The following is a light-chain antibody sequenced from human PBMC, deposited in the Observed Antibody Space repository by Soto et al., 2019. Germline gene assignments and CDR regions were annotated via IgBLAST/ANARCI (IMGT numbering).Light chain of an antibody. CDR2: EGS. CDR3: CSYAGSSTHVV. CDR1: SRDVGSYNL. Sequence: QSVLTQTASVSGSPGQSITISCTGTSRDVGSYNLVSWYQQHPGKAPKLMIYEGSKRPSGVSNRFSGSKSGNTASLTISGLQAEDEADYYCCSYAGSSTHVVFGGGTKLTVL. V-gene: IGLV2-23*01. J-gene: IGLJ2*01.